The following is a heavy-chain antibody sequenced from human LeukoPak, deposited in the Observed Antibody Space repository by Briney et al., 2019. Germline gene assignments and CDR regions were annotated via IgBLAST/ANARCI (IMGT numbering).Heavy chain of an antibody. CDR1: GFTFSSYA. D-gene: IGHD4-11*01. CDR2: ISGSGGST. CDR3: ARDLYSNYVGY. J-gene: IGHJ4*02. V-gene: IGHV3-23*01. Sequence: PGGSLRLSCAAFGFTFSSYAMSWVRQAPGKGLEWVSAISGSGGSTYYADSVKGRFTISRDNSKNTLYLQMNSLRAEDTAVYYCARDLYSNYVGYWGQGTLVTVSS.